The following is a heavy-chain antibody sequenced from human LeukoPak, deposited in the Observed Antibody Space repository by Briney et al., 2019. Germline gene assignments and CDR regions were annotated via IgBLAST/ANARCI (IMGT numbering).Heavy chain of an antibody. Sequence: KPSETLSLTCTVSGGSISSYYWSWIRQPPGKGLEWIGYIYYSGSTNYNPSLKSRVTISVDTSKNQFSLKLSSVTAADTAVYYCARVRPGGSQYFDYWGQGTLVTVSS. CDR3: ARVRPGGSQYFDY. CDR1: GGSISSYY. D-gene: IGHD1-26*01. J-gene: IGHJ4*02. V-gene: IGHV4-59*01. CDR2: IYYSGST.